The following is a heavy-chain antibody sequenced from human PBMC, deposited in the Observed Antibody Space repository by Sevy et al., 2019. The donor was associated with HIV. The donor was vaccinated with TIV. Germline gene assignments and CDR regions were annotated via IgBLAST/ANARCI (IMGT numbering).Heavy chain of an antibody. D-gene: IGHD3-22*01. CDR2: ISAYNGKT. J-gene: IGHJ4*02. Sequence: ASVKVSCKASGYTFTSYGISWVRQAPGQGLEWMGWISAYNGKTNYEQKLQGRVTMTTDTSTSTAYMELRSLRSDDTGVDYCAGDSITYYYDSSGYFHFDYWGQGTLVTVSS. CDR3: AGDSITYYYDSSGYFHFDY. V-gene: IGHV1-18*04. CDR1: GYTFTSYG.